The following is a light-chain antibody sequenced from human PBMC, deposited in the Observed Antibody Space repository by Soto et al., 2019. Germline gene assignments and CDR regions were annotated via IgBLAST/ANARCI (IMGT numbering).Light chain of an antibody. CDR3: NSYAGSSTVV. Sequence: QSVLAQPPSASGSPGQSVTISCTGTSSDVGGYKYVSWYQQHPGKAPKLILYEVSKRPSGVPDRFSGSKSGNTASLTVSGLQAEDEADYYCNSYAGSSTVVFGTGTKVTVL. CDR1: SSDVGGYKY. V-gene: IGLV2-8*01. CDR2: EVS. J-gene: IGLJ1*01.